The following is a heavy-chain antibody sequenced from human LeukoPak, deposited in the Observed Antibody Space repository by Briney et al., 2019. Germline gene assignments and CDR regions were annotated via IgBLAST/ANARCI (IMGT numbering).Heavy chain of an antibody. D-gene: IGHD5-12*01. J-gene: IGHJ4*02. Sequence: PGGSLRLSCAASGFTFSSYALHWVRQAPGKGLEWVAVISYDGGNKYYADSVKGRFTISRDNSKNTLYLQMSSLRAEDTAVYYCARGDGGYDSTVVYWGQGTLVTVSS. CDR3: ARGDGGYDSTVVY. V-gene: IGHV3-30-3*01. CDR1: GFTFSSYA. CDR2: ISYDGGNK.